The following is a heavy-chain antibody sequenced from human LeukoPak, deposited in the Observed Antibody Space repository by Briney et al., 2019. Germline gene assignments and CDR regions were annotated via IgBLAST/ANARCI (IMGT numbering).Heavy chain of an antibody. CDR1: GYTFTGYY. D-gene: IGHD2-2*01. Sequence: GASVKVSCKASGYTFTGYYMHWVRQAPGQGLEWMGWINPNSGGTNYAQKFQGRVTMTRDTYISTAYMELSRLRSDDTAVYYCASKRYCSSTSCYDAFDIWGQGTMVTVSS. V-gene: IGHV1-2*02. J-gene: IGHJ3*02. CDR2: INPNSGGT. CDR3: ASKRYCSSTSCYDAFDI.